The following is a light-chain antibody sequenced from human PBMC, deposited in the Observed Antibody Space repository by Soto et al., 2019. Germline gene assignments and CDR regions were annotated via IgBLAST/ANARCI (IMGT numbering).Light chain of an antibody. J-gene: IGLJ1*01. CDR1: GSNIGAGYD. CDR2: GDS. V-gene: IGLV1-40*01. Sequence: QSVLTQPPSVSGAPGQRVTISCTGSGSNIGAGYDVHWYQHRPGTAPKLLVFGDSHRPSGVPDRFSGSKSGTSAALAIPGRQAEDEGDYYCQSYDSNLDARYVFGTGTKLTVL. CDR3: QSYDSNLDARYV.